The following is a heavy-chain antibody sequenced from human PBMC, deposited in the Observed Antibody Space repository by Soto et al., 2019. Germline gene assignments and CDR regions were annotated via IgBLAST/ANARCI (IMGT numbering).Heavy chain of an antibody. J-gene: IGHJ4*02. CDR3: ARVSDYDFWSGYYDY. CDR2: INAGNGNT. CDR1: GYTFTSDA. Sequence: ASVKVSCKASGYTFTSDAMHWVRQAPGQRLEWMGWINAGNGNTKYSQKFQGRVTITRDTSASTAYMELSSLRSEDTAVYYCARVSDYDFWSGYYDYWGQGTLVTVSS. D-gene: IGHD3-3*01. V-gene: IGHV1-3*01.